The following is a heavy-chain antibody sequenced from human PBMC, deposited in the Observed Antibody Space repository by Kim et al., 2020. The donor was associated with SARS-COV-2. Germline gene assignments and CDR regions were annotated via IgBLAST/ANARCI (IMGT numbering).Heavy chain of an antibody. CDR2: FTFSGGAT. Sequence: GGSLRLSCAASGFTFNIYAMNWVRQAPGKGLEWVSAFTFSGGATYYADSVKGRFTISRDNSKNTLYLQMNSVRAEDTAIYYCAKDQGAYGYSGFDCWGPGTLVTVSS. D-gene: IGHD5-18*01. J-gene: IGHJ4*02. V-gene: IGHV3-23*01. CDR3: AKDQGAYGYSGFDC. CDR1: GFTFNIYA.